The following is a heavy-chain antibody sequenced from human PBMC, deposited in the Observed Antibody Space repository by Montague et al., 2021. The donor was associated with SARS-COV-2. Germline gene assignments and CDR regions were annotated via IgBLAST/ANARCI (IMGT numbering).Heavy chain of an antibody. CDR1: GGSISSGKYY. Sequence: TLSLTCTVSGGSISSGKYYWSWIRQPAGKGLEWIGRMYTSGSTNYNPSLKSRVTISVDTSKNQFSLKLRSVTAADTAVYYCARVPYRLLFVPRYYGMDVWGQGTTVTVSS. V-gene: IGHV4-61*02. D-gene: IGHD2-2*01. J-gene: IGHJ6*02. CDR3: ARVPYRLLFVPRYYGMDV. CDR2: MYTSGST.